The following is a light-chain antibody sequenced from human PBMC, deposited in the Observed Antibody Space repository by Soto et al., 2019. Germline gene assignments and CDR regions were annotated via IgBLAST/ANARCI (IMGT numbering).Light chain of an antibody. J-gene: IGKJ1*01. CDR2: KVS. Sequence: DIQMTQSPSSLSASVGDSVTVTCRASQSVNKFLNWYQQKPGGAPTLLVYKVSTLQDGVPSRFSGSESGTEFTLTINNLQPGDSATYYCQQTYSTPQTFGRGTTVEVK. CDR1: QSVNKF. CDR3: QQTYSTPQT. V-gene: IGKV1-39*01.